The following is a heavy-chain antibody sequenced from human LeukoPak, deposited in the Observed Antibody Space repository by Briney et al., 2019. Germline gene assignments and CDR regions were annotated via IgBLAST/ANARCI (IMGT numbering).Heavy chain of an antibody. CDR3: ARALGGRGYYYYMDV. CDR2: ISWDGGST. V-gene: IGHV3-43D*03. Sequence: GGSLRLSCAASGFTFDDYAMHWVRQAPGKGLEWVSLISWDGGSTYYADSVKGRFTISRDSAKNSLYLQMNSLRAEDTALYYCARALGGRGYYYYMDVWGKGTTVTVSS. CDR1: GFTFDDYA. J-gene: IGHJ6*03. D-gene: IGHD3-16*01.